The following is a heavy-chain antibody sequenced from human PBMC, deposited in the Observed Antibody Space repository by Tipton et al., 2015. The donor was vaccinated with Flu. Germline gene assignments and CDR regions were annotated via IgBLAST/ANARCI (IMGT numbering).Heavy chain of an antibody. CDR3: AKRGEYYDSSGYFDY. D-gene: IGHD3-22*01. J-gene: IGHJ4*02. CDR2: VSYDGHSD. Sequence: RSLRLSCAASGFTFNNYAMSWVRQAPGKGLEWVAVVSYDGHSDYYADSVKGRFTISRDNSKNTLYLEMNGLRAEDTAVYYCAKRGEYYDSSGYFDYWGQGTLVTVSS. CDR1: GFTFNNYA. V-gene: IGHV3-30*18.